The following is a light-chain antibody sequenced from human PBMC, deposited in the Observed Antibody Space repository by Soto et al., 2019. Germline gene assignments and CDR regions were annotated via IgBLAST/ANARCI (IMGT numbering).Light chain of an antibody. V-gene: IGLV2-14*01. CDR1: RTDIGGYNY. CDR3: GSYTSTTTVVL. CDR2: EVT. J-gene: IGLJ3*02. Sequence: QSALTQPASVSGSLGQSITISCTGTRTDIGGYNYVSWYQQYPGKAPKLVICEVTSRPSGISDRFSGSKSGNTASLTISGLQAEDEAEYYCGSYTSTTTVVLFGGGTKLTVL.